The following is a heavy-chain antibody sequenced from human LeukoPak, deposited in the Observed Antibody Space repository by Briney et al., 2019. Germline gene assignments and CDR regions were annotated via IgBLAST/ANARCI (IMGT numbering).Heavy chain of an antibody. CDR1: GGSISSYY. D-gene: IGHD1-26*01. J-gene: IGHJ4*02. V-gene: IGHV4-59*01. Sequence: SETLSLTCTASGGSISSYYWSWIRQPPGKGLEWIGYIYYSGSTNYNPSLKSRVTISVDTSKNQFSLKLSSVTAADTAVYYCARVMGAKIDYWGQGTLVTVSS. CDR3: ARVMGAKIDY. CDR2: IYYSGST.